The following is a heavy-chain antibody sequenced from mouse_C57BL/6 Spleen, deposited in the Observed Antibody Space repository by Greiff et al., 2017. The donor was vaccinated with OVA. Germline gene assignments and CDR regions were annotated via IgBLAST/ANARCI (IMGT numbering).Heavy chain of an antibody. CDR1: GYTFTSYW. V-gene: IGHV1-64*01. CDR2: IHPNSGST. J-gene: IGHJ4*01. Sequence: QVQLQQPGAELVKPGASVKLSCKASGYTFTSYWMHWVKQRPGQGLEWIGMIHPNSGSTNYNEKFKSKATLTVDKSSSTAYMQLSSLTSEDSAVYYCARSATVVAKGVYYYAMDYWGQGTSVTVSS. D-gene: IGHD1-1*01. CDR3: ARSATVVAKGVYYYAMDY.